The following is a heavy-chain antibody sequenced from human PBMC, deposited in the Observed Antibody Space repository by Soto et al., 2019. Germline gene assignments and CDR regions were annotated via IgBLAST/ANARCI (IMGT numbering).Heavy chain of an antibody. CDR1: GGSISSYY. CDR2: IYYSGST. Sequence: SETLSLTCTVSGGSISSYYWSWIRQPPGKGLERIGYIYYSGSTNYNPSLKSRVTISVDTSKNQFSLKLSSVTAADTAVYYCARVTSSSPDYYYYYYMDVWGKGTTVTVSS. CDR3: ARVTSSSPDYYYYYYMDV. V-gene: IGHV4-59*01. D-gene: IGHD6-6*01. J-gene: IGHJ6*03.